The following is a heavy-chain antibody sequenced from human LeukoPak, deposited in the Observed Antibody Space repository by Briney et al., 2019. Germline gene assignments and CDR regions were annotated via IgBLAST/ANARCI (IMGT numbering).Heavy chain of an antibody. J-gene: IGHJ6*02. V-gene: IGHV4-31*02. D-gene: IGHD5-18*01. CDR3: ARDQGYSSDV. CDR2: IYYSGTT. Sequence: SWVRQAPGKGLEWIGYIYYSGTTYYNPSLKSRVTISVDTSQNQFSLKLSSVTAADTAVYYCARDQGYSSDVWGQGTTVTVSS.